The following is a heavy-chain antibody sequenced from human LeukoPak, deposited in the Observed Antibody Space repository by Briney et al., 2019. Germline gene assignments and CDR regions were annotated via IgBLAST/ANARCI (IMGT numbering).Heavy chain of an antibody. Sequence: GGSLRLSCAASAFTFSSYGMHWVRQAPGKGLEWAAFIRYDGSNKYYADSVKGRFTISRDNSKNTLYLQMNSLRAEDTAVYYCAREIIAAAGRAFDYWGQGTLVTVSS. J-gene: IGHJ4*02. CDR1: AFTFSSYG. CDR3: AREIIAAAGRAFDY. V-gene: IGHV3-30*02. CDR2: IRYDGSNK. D-gene: IGHD6-13*01.